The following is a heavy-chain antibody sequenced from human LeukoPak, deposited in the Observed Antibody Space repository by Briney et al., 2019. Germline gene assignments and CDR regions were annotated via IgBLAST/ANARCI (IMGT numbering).Heavy chain of an antibody. CDR1: GNTFSSYD. J-gene: IGHJ4*02. CDR2: MNPNSGNT. Sequence: ASVKVSCKASGNTFSSYDINWVRQATGQGLEWMGWMNPNSGNTGYVQKFQGRVTMTRNTSIRTVYVELSSLRSEDTAVYYCAIGERELKYWGQGTLVTVSS. CDR3: AIGERELKY. D-gene: IGHD1-26*01. V-gene: IGHV1-8*01.